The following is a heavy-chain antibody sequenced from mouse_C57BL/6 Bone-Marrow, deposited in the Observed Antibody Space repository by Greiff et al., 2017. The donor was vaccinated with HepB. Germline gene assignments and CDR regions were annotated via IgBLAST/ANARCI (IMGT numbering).Heavy chain of an antibody. CDR1: GYTFTDYY. V-gene: IGHV1-76*01. Sequence: VQLKESGAELVRPGASVKLSCKASGYTFTDYYINWVKQRPGQGLEWIARIYPGSGNTYYNEKFKGKATLTAEKSSSTAYMQLSSLTSEDSAVYFCARGGLRYAMDYWGQGTSVTVSS. CDR2: IYPGSGNT. J-gene: IGHJ4*01. D-gene: IGHD1-1*01. CDR3: ARGGLRYAMDY.